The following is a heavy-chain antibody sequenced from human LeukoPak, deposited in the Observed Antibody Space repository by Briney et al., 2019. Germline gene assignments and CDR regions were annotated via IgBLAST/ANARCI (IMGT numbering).Heavy chain of an antibody. CDR1: GGSISSGSYY. CDR2: IYTSGST. V-gene: IGHV4-61*02. Sequence: SETLSLTCTVSGGSISSGSYYWSWIRQPAGKGLEWIGRIYTSGSTNYNPSLKSRVTISVDTSKNQFSLKLSSVTAADTAVYYCASDSPGSSGSYQFDYWGQGTLVTVSS. D-gene: IGHD3-10*01. CDR3: ASDSPGSSGSYQFDY. J-gene: IGHJ4*02.